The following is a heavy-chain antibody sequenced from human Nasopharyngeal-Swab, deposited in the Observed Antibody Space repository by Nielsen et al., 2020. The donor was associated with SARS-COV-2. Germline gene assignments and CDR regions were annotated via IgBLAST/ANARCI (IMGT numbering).Heavy chain of an antibody. J-gene: IGHJ4*02. D-gene: IGHD6-13*01. CDR3: LAAAGTSY. Sequence: LSLTCAASGFTFSSYAMHWVRQAPGKGLEWVAVISYDGSNKYYADSVKGRFTISRDNSKNTLYLQMNSLRAEDTAVYYCLAAAGTSYWGQGTLVTVSS. CDR2: ISYDGSNK. CDR1: GFTFSSYA. V-gene: IGHV3-30-3*01.